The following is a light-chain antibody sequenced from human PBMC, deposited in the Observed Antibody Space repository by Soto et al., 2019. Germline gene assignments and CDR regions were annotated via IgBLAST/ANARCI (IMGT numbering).Light chain of an antibody. CDR2: DDD. CDR1: NVGSRS. V-gene: IGLV3-21*02. Sequence: SSELTQPPSVSVAPGQTAIITCGGNNVGSRSVHWYQQKPGQAPVLVVYDDDDRPSGIPERFSGSNAGNTATLTINRVEAGDEADYYCQVWESSSYQPEVFGTGTKLTVL. J-gene: IGLJ1*01. CDR3: QVWESSSYQPEV.